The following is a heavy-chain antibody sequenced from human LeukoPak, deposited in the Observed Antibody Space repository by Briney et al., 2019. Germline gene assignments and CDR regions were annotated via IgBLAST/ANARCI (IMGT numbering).Heavy chain of an antibody. V-gene: IGHV4-39*01. CDR1: GGSISSSSYY. CDR3: ARHILWFGELLWNAFDI. D-gene: IGHD3-10*01. CDR2: IYYSGST. J-gene: IGHJ3*02. Sequence: PSETLSLTCTVSGGSISSSSYYWGWIRQPPGKGLEWIGSIYYSGSTYYNPSLKSRVTISVDTSKNLFSLKLSSVTAADTAVYYCARHILWFGELLWNAFDIWGQGTMVTVSS.